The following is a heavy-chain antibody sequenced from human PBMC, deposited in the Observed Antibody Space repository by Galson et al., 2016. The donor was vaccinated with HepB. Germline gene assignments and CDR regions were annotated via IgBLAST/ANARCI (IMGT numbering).Heavy chain of an antibody. CDR1: GFTFTSYA. Sequence: SLRLSCAASGFTFTSYAMHWVRQAPGKELEWVAVISYDGSNEYYADSVKGRFTISRDNSKNTLYLQMKSLRTEDTAVYYCARDVSSSFDYWGQGTLVTVSS. CDR2: ISYDGSNE. D-gene: IGHD6-6*01. J-gene: IGHJ4*02. V-gene: IGHV3-30-3*01. CDR3: ARDVSSSFDY.